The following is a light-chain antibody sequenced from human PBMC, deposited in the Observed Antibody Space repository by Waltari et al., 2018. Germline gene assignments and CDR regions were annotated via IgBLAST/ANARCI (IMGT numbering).Light chain of an antibody. CDR1: SSNIGNNF. CDR3: GTWDTSLSAGV. V-gene: IGLV1-51*01. CDR2: DDN. Sequence: QSVLTQPPSVSAAPGQKVTISCSGGSSNIGNNFVSWYKQLPGTAPKLLIYDDNKRPSGFPDRCSGSKSGTSATLGITGLQTGDEADYYCGTWDTSLSAGVFGGGTKLTVL. J-gene: IGLJ3*02.